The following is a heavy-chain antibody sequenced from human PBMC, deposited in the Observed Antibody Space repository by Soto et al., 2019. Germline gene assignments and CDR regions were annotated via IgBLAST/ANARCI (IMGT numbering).Heavy chain of an antibody. J-gene: IGHJ6*02. CDR3: ARDGPHYYGMDV. Sequence: QVQLQESGPGLVKPSQTLSLSCTVSGDSITNSDYYWNWIRQSPGKGLEWIGSIDYSGSTYYNPSLKSGIIISADTSKNLFSLKLKSVTAADTALYFCARDGPHYYGMDVWGQGTTVTVSS. V-gene: IGHV4-30-4*01. CDR2: IDYSGST. CDR1: GDSITNSDYY.